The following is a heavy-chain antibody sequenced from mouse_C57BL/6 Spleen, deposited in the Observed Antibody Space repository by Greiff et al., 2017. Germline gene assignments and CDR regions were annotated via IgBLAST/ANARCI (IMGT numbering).Heavy chain of an antibody. CDR1: GYTFTGYW. Sequence: VQLQQSGAELMKPGASVKLSCKATGYTFTGYWIEWVKQRPGHGLEWIGEILPGSGSTNYNEKFKGKATFTADTSSNTAYMQLSSLTTEDSAIYYCARPLTYGSSYDYAMDYWGQGTSVTVSS. CDR3: ARPLTYGSSYDYAMDY. CDR2: ILPGSGST. D-gene: IGHD1-1*01. J-gene: IGHJ4*01. V-gene: IGHV1-9*01.